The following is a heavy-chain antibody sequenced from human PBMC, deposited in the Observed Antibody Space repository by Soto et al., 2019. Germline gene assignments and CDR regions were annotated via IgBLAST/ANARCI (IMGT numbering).Heavy chain of an antibody. CDR1: GGSISSYY. Sequence: SETLSLTCTVSGGSISSYYWSWIRQPAGKGLEWIGTIPYSGSTYYNPSLNGRVIISADTSKNQFSLKLSSLTAADTAVYYCSRRYSFGSGKYGVDVWGQGTMVTVSS. D-gene: IGHD3-10*01. CDR2: IPYSGST. J-gene: IGHJ6*02. V-gene: IGHV4-59*04. CDR3: SRRYSFGSGKYGVDV.